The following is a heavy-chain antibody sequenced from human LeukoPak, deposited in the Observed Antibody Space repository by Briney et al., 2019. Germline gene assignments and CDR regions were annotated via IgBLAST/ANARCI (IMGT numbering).Heavy chain of an antibody. CDR1: GGTVSSYA. J-gene: IGHJ4*02. CDR3: ASVRWFTHYDTSGYVD. CDR2: VIPILGIA. V-gene: IGHV1-69*04. D-gene: IGHD3-22*01. Sequence: SVKVSCKGSGGTVSSYAISWVRQGPGQGLEWMGRVIPILGIANYAKKFQGRVTITADKSTSTAYMELSSLRSENTAVYYCASVRWFTHYDTSGYVDWGQGTLVTVSS.